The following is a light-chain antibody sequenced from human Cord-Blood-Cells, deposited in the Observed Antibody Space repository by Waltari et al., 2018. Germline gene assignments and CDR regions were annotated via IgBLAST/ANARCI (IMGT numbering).Light chain of an antibody. CDR1: QSVSSY. J-gene: IGKJ5*01. CDR2: DAS. CDR3: QQRSNWPRT. V-gene: IGKV3-11*01. Sequence: EIVLTQSPATLSLSPGERATLSCRASQSVSSYLAWYQQKPGQAPRLLIYDASNRATGIPARCSGSGAETDFTLTISSLEPEDFAVYYCQQRSNWPRTFGQGTRLE.